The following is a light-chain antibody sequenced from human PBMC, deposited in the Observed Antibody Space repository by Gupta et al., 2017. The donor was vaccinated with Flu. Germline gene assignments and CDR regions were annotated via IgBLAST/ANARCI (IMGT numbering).Light chain of an antibody. CDR3: QQAHIYPLT. CDR2: SIS. V-gene: IGKV1D-12*01. Sequence: GKAPKLLIHSISTLQTGVPPRFSGSGSDTDFTLTISDLQPEDFATYFCQQAHIYPLTFGGGTTVEI. J-gene: IGKJ4*01.